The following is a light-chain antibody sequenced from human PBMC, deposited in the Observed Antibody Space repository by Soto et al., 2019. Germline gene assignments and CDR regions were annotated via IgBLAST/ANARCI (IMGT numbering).Light chain of an antibody. J-gene: IGKJ4*01. CDR2: GAS. V-gene: IGKV3-20*01. Sequence: EIVLTQSPGTLSLSPGERATLSCRASQSVSSSYLAWYQQKPGQAPRLLIYGASSRATGIPDRFSGSVSGTAFTLTISRLEPEDFAVYYCQQYTSSPPFTFRGATKLEIQ. CDR3: QQYTSSPPFT. CDR1: QSVSSSY.